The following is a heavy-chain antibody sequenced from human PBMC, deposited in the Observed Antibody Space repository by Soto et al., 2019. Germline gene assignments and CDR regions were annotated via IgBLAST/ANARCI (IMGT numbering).Heavy chain of an antibody. D-gene: IGHD3-22*01. V-gene: IGHV4-39*01. CDR2: IYYSGAT. J-gene: IGHJ4*02. Sequence: SETLSLTCSVSGGSISSTPYYWGWIRQPPGKGLEWLGTIYYSGATSYNPSLKSRVIISVDTSNNQFFLKLRSVTAADTAVYYCARHRQYYDTSGYQQRYFDYWGQGTQVTVSS. CDR1: GGSISSTPYY. CDR3: ARHRQYYDTSGYQQRYFDY.